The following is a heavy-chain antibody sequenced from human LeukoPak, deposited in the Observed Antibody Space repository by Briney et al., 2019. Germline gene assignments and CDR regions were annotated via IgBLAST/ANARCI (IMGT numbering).Heavy chain of an antibody. J-gene: IGHJ6*02. Sequence: PGGSLRLSCAPSGFLLSNSAIHWARQAPGKGLEWVAVISSDGRNTYCAASVKGRFTISRDISRNALYLQMNSLRAEDTAVYYCARDRGIAAHYGMDVWGQGTTVTVSS. CDR2: ISSDGRNT. D-gene: IGHD6-6*01. V-gene: IGHV3-30*04. CDR1: GFLLSNSA. CDR3: ARDRGIAAHYGMDV.